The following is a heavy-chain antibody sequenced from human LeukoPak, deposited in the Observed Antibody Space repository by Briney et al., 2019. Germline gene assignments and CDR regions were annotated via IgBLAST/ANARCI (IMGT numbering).Heavy chain of an antibody. V-gene: IGHV3-23*01. D-gene: IGHD4-17*01. CDR2: ISASDGST. Sequence: GGSLGLSCAASGFTFSSYAMSWVRQAPGKGLEWVSTISASDGSTFYADSVKGRFTISRDNSKNTLYLQMNSLRAEDTAVYFCAKDLYGDYVGDYWGQGTLVTVSS. J-gene: IGHJ4*02. CDR1: GFTFSSYA. CDR3: AKDLYGDYVGDY.